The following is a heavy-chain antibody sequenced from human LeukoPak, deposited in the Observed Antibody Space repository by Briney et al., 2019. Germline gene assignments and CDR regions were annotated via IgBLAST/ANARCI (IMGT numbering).Heavy chain of an antibody. CDR3: APSSGYDYSRNAFDI. J-gene: IGHJ3*02. CDR2: ISSSSSYI. Sequence: GGSLRLSCAASGFTFSSYSMNWVRQAPGKGLEWVSSISSSSSYIYYADSVKGRFTISRDNAKNSLYLQMNSLRAEDTAVYYCAPSSGYDYSRNAFDIWGQGTMVTVSS. V-gene: IGHV3-21*04. CDR1: GFTFSSYS. D-gene: IGHD5-12*01.